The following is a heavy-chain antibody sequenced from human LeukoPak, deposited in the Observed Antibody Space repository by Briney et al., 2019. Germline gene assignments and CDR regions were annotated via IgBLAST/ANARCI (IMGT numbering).Heavy chain of an antibody. V-gene: IGHV4-59*08. Sequence: SSETLSLTCTVSGGSISSYYWSWIRQPPGKGLEWIGYISYSGSTNYNPSLKSRVTISLDTSKNQFALKLSSVTAADTAVYYCARSIIGTRSKFDYWGQGTLVTVSS. CDR3: ARSIIGTRSKFDY. CDR2: ISYSGST. CDR1: GGSISSYY. D-gene: IGHD1/OR15-1a*01. J-gene: IGHJ4*02.